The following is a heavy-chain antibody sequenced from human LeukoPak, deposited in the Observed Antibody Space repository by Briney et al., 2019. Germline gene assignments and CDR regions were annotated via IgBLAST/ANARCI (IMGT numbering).Heavy chain of an antibody. CDR1: GFTFSSYG. CDR3: ARGTYYYYYYMDV. V-gene: IGHV3-23*01. CDR2: ISGSGGST. J-gene: IGHJ6*03. Sequence: GGSLRLSCAASGFTFSSYGMSWVRQAPGKGLEWVSAISGSGGSTYYADSVKGRFTISRDNSKNTLYLQMNSLRAEDTALYYCARGTYYYYYYMDVWGKGTTVTVSS.